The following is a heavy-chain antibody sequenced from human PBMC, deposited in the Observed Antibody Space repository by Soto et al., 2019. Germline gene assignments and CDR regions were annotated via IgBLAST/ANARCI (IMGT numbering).Heavy chain of an antibody. D-gene: IGHD3-16*02. Sequence: ASVKVSCKVSGYTLTELSMHWVRQAPGKGLEWMGGFDPEDGETIYAQKFQGRVTMTEDTSTDTAYMELSSLRSEDTAVYYCATALGFRLEARFDYWGQGTLVTVSS. CDR2: FDPEDGET. J-gene: IGHJ4*02. CDR1: GYTLTELS. V-gene: IGHV1-24*01. CDR3: ATALGFRLEARFDY.